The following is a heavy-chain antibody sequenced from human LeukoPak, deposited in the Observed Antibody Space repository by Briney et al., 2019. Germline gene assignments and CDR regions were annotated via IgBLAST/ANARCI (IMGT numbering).Heavy chain of an antibody. V-gene: IGHV3-7*01. CDR1: GFTFSRYW. CDR2: IKDDGRQK. CDR3: ARGVRGYSYANYYYYYYMDV. J-gene: IGHJ6*03. Sequence: GGSLRLSCAPSGFTFSRYWMTWVRQTPEKGLEWVASIKDDGRQKYYVDSVKGRFTISRDNAKNSLYLQMNSLRAEDTAVYYCARGVRGYSYANYYYYYYMDVWGKGTTVTVSS. D-gene: IGHD5-18*01.